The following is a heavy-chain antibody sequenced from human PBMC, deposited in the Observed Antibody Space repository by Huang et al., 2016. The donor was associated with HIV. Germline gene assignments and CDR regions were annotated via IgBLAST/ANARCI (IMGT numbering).Heavy chain of an antibody. CDR1: EYTLTELS. CDR3: ATGFDVFFDF. Sequence: QVQLVQSRAEVKKPGASVKVSCTVSEYTLTELSIHWVRQPPGKGLEWMGGFDPESGETSYAQKFQGRVTMTEDTSTETAFMELSGLRPEDTAVYYCATGFDVFFDFWGQGTLVTVSS. CDR2: FDPESGET. V-gene: IGHV1-24*01. D-gene: IGHD3-9*01. J-gene: IGHJ4*02.